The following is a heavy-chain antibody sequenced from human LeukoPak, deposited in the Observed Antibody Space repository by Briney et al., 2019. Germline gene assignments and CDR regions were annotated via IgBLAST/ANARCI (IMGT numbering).Heavy chain of an antibody. D-gene: IGHD1-26*01. Sequence: ASVKVSCKASGYTFTDYYIHWVRQAPGQGLEWMAWIDPNSGATNYAQKFQGRITMTRDTSISTAYMELSRLRSDDTAVYYCARVGATYSGDPWGQGTLVTVSS. CDR3: ARVGATYSGDP. CDR2: IDPNSGAT. V-gene: IGHV1-2*02. J-gene: IGHJ5*02. CDR1: GYTFTDYY.